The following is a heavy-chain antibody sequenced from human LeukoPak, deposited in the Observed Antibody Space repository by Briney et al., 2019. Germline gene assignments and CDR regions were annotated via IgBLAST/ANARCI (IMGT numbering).Heavy chain of an antibody. CDR2: ISFSGEST. J-gene: IGHJ3*01. CDR3: AKDIQLST. CDR1: GFTFSNSA. V-gene: IGHV3-23*01. Sequence: GGSLRLSCAASGFTFSNSAMTWVRHALGKGLEWVSLISFSGESTFYAESVKGRFTIARDNSKDSLYLQMNSLRAEDTAIYYCAKDIQLSTWGLGTMVTVSS. D-gene: IGHD5-24*01.